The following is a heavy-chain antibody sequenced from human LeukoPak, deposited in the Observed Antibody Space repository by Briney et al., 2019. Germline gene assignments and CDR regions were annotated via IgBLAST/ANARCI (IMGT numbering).Heavy chain of an antibody. CDR3: ARVYLPGWYDFWSGYDYYGMDV. D-gene: IGHD3-3*01. V-gene: IGHV3-64*01. J-gene: IGHJ6*02. CDR1: GFTFSSYA. CDR2: ISSNGGST. Sequence: SGGSLRLSCAASGFTFSSYAMHWVRQAPGKGLEYVSAISSNGGSTYYANSVKGRFTISRDNSKNTLYLQMGSLRAEDMAVYYCARVYLPGWYDFWSGYDYYGMDVWGQGTTVTVSS.